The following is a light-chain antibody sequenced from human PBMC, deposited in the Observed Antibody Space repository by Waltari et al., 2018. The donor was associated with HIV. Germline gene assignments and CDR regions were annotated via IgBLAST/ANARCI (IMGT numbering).Light chain of an antibody. CDR1: TSNIGTNT. Sequence: QSVLTQPSSASGTPGPRVTISCSGSTSNIGTNTVSWSQQLPGPAPKLLIYMTKQRPSGVPDRFSGSKDGTSASLAISGLQSEDEADYYCAVWDDSLNGVLFGGGTKLTVL. J-gene: IGLJ2*01. V-gene: IGLV1-44*01. CDR3: AVWDDSLNGVL. CDR2: MTK.